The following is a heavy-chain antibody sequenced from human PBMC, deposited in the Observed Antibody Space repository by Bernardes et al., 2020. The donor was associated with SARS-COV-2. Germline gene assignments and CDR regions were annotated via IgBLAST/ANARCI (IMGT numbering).Heavy chain of an antibody. CDR1: GGSISSHY. CDR2: IYYSGST. J-gene: IGHJ5*02. CDR3: ARGPLYGSGGSCYSHWFDP. Sequence: TLSLTCNVSGGSISSHYWSWIRQPPGKGLEWIGYIYYSGSTNYNPSLKSRVTISVDTSKNQFSLKLSSVTAADTAVYYCARGPLYGSGGSCYSHWFDPWGQGTLVTVSS. V-gene: IGHV4-59*11. D-gene: IGHD2-15*01.